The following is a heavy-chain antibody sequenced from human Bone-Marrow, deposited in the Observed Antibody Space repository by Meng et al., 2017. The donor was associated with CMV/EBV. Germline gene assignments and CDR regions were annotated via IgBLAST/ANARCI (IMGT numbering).Heavy chain of an antibody. CDR1: GFTFSSYS. Sequence: GESLKISCAASGFTFSSYSMNWVRQAPGKGLEWVSSISSSSSYIYYADSVKGRFTISRDNAKNSLYLQMNSLRAEDTAVYYCARDVDTAMVNGYGMDVWGQGTTVTVSS. D-gene: IGHD5-18*01. CDR2: ISSSSSYI. J-gene: IGHJ6*02. CDR3: ARDVDTAMVNGYGMDV. V-gene: IGHV3-21*01.